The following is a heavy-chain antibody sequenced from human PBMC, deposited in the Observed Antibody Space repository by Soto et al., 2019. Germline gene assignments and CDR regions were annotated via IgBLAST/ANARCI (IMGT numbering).Heavy chain of an antibody. J-gene: IGHJ4*02. CDR3: ANIVVVPAAIRDYEGDY. D-gene: IGHD2-2*02. CDR1: GFTFSSYA. CDR2: ISGSGGST. Sequence: EVQLLESGGGLVQPGGSLRLSCAASGFTFSSYAMSWVRQAPGKGLEWVSAISGSGGSTYYADSVKGRFTISRDNSKNTLYLQMNSLRAEDTAVYYCANIVVVPAAIRDYEGDYWGQGTLVTVSS. V-gene: IGHV3-23*01.